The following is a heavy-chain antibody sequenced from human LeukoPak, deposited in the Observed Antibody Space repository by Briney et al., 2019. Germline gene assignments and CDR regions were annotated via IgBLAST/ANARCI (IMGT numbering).Heavy chain of an antibody. D-gene: IGHD3-22*01. V-gene: IGHV3-9*03. CDR3: AKDMSYYDSSGYAFDT. Sequence: GGSLRLSCAASGFTFDIYAMHWVRQAPGKGLEWVSAISWNSGRIGYADSVKGRFTISRDNAKNSLYLQMNSLRAEDMTLYYCAKDMSYYDSSGYAFDTCGQGTMVTVSS. CDR1: GFTFDIYA. CDR2: ISWNSGRI. J-gene: IGHJ3*02.